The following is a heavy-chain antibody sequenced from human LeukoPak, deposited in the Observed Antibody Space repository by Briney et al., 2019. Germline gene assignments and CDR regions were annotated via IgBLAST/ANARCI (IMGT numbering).Heavy chain of an antibody. J-gene: IGHJ3*02. D-gene: IGHD6-13*01. CDR1: GFTFSSYA. CDR2: ISGSGGST. Sequence: GGSLRLSCAASGFTFSSYAMSWVRQAPGKGLEWVSAISGSGGSTYYAGSVKGRFTISRDNSKNTLYLQMNSLRAEDTAVYYCACGIAAAGRFDAFDIWGQGTMVTVSS. CDR3: ACGIAAAGRFDAFDI. V-gene: IGHV3-23*01.